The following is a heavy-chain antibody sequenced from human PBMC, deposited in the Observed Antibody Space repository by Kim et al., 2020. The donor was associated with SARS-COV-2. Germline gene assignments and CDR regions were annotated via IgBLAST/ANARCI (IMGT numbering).Heavy chain of an antibody. D-gene: IGHD2-8*02. V-gene: IGHV3-30*02. CDR3: AKIRWDFTDYGMDV. J-gene: IGHJ6*02. Sequence: SVKGRLTISRDQSKNPLYLQVNSLRAEDTALYYCAKIRWDFTDYGMDVWGQGTTVTVSS.